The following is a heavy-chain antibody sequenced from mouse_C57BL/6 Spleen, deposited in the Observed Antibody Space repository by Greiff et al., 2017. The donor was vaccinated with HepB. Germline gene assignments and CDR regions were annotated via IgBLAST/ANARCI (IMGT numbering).Heavy chain of an antibody. D-gene: IGHD2-1*01. Sequence: VHLVESGPGLVQPSQSLSITCTVSGFSLTSYGVHWVRQSPGKGLEWLGVIWSGGSTDYNAAFISRLSISKDNSKSQVFFKMNSLQADDTAIYYCASLFLPGGYAMDYWGQGTSVTVSS. CDR1: GFSLTSYG. CDR3: ASLFLPGGYAMDY. V-gene: IGHV2-2*01. CDR2: IWSGGST. J-gene: IGHJ4*01.